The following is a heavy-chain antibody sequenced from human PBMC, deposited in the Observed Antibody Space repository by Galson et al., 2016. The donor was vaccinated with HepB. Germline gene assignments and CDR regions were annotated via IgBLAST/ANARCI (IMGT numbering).Heavy chain of an antibody. J-gene: IGHJ6*02. CDR3: TRGYMHTGMNV. V-gene: IGHV6-1*01. Sequence: CAISGDSVTNDDTIWNWIRQPPSRGLEWLGRTYYRSQWFNEYAVSVKSRITINSDTSRNQFSLQLDSVTPDDTAAYFCTRGYMHTGMNVWGQGTTVTVSS. CDR1: GDSVTNDDTI. D-gene: IGHD5-18*01. CDR2: TYYRSQWFN.